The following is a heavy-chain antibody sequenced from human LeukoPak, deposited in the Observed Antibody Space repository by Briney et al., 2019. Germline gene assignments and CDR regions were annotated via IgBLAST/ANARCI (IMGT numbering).Heavy chain of an antibody. CDR1: GYTFTGYY. CDR2: INPNSGGT. V-gene: IGHV1-2*02. J-gene: IGHJ5*02. Sequence: GASVKVSCKASGYTFTGYYMYWVRQAPGQGLEWMGWINPNSGGTNYAQKFQGRVTMTRDTSISTAYMSLSRLRSDDTGVYYCAIAPRVYCSSTRCNTPWFDPGGQGTLVTVSS. CDR3: AIAPRVYCSSTRCNTPWFDP. D-gene: IGHD2-2*02.